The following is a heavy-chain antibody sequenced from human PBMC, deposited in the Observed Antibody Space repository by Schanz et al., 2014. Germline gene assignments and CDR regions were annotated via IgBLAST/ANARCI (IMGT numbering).Heavy chain of an antibody. CDR2: ISRDGTTS. CDR3: ARENLNWEAFDI. CDR1: GFTFSSYW. V-gene: IGHV3-48*04. D-gene: IGHD7-27*01. Sequence: EVQLVESGGGLVQPGGSLRLSCAASGFTFSSYWMSWVRQAPGKGLEWLSYISRDGTTSYYADSVKGRFTISRDNAKNSLYLEMTSLRGEDTAVYYCARENLNWEAFDIWGQGTMVTVSS. J-gene: IGHJ3*02.